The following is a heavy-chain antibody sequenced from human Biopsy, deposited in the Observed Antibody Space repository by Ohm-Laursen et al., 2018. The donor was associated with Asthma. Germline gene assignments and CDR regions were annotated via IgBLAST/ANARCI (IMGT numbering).Heavy chain of an antibody. D-gene: IGHD5-12*01. J-gene: IGHJ4*02. CDR1: GFMFSSFG. CDR2: ISYDGNHK. CDR3: AKRRGYSGHDNDY. Sequence: SLRLSCAASGFMFSSFGMHWDRQAPGKGLEWVAVISYDGNHKFYEDSVKGRFTISRDNSKNTLYLQMNSLRTEDTAVYYCAKRRGYSGHDNDYWGQGTLVIVSS. V-gene: IGHV3-30*18.